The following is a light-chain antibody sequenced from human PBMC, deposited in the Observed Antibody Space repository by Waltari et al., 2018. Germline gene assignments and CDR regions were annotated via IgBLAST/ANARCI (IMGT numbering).Light chain of an antibody. CDR1: SSDVGDYNL. Sequence: QSALPQPRSLSGSPGQSVTISCTGTSSDVGDYNLFSWYHQNPGKAPKLVIFDVSNRPSGVPDRFSGSKSVYTASLTISGLQPEDDAAYYCCSYADRYTGVFGGGTKLTVL. J-gene: IGLJ3*02. V-gene: IGLV2-11*01. CDR2: DVS. CDR3: CSYADRYTGV.